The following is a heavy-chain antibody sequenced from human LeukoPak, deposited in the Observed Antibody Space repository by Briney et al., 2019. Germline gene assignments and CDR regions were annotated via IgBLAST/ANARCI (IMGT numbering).Heavy chain of an antibody. Sequence: ASVTVSCTASGYIFTDYYIHWVRQAPGQGLEWMGIVNPSSGSTSYVQKFQGRVTMTRDTSTETVYMELSSLTSEDTAMYFCAKGSSGSYFNYFDYWGQGTLVTVSS. J-gene: IGHJ4*02. V-gene: IGHV1-46*01. CDR3: AKGSSGSYFNYFDY. CDR2: VNPSSGST. D-gene: IGHD1-26*01. CDR1: GYIFTDYY.